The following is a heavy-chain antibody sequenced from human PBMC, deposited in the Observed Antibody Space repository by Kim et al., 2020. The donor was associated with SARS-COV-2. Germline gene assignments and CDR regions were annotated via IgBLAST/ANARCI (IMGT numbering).Heavy chain of an antibody. CDR3: AHRRVRGGDYSVIYFDY. Sequence: SGPTLVNPTQTLTLTCSLSGFSLITSGEAVGWIRQPPGKALEWLALIYWDGDTRYSPSLKTRLTITKDTSKNQVVLKMTDMDPVDTATYYCAHRRVRGGDYSVIYFDYWGQGTLVTVSS. D-gene: IGHD4-17*01. J-gene: IGHJ4*02. CDR2: IYWDGDT. V-gene: IGHV2-5*02. CDR1: GFSLITSGEA.